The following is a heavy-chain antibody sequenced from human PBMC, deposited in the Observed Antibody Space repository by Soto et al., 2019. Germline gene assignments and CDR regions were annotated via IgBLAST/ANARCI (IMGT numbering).Heavy chain of an antibody. CDR2: ISYDGSNK. V-gene: IGHV3-30-3*01. Sequence: PGGSLRLSCAASGFTFSSYAMHWVRQAPGKGLEWVAVISYDGSNKYYADSVKGRFTISRDNSKNTLYLQMNSLRAEDTAVYYCARAEYYYDSSGYCDYWGQGTLVTVSS. J-gene: IGHJ4*02. D-gene: IGHD3-22*01. CDR3: ARAEYYYDSSGYCDY. CDR1: GFTFSSYA.